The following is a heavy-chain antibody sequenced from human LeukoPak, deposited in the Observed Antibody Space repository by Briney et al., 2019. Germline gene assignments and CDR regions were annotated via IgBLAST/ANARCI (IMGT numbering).Heavy chain of an antibody. V-gene: IGHV4-59*01. CDR2: IYYSGST. Sequence: PSETLSLTCTVSGGSISSYYWSWIRQPPGKGLEWIGYIYYSGSTNYNPSLKSRVTISVDTSKNQFSLKLSSVTAADTAVCYCARGREHYYDSSGYYLDYWGQGTLVTVSS. J-gene: IGHJ4*02. D-gene: IGHD3-22*01. CDR3: ARGREHYYDSSGYYLDY. CDR1: GGSISSYY.